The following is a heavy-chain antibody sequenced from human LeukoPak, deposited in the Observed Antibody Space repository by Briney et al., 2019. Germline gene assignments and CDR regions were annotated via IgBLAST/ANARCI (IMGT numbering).Heavy chain of an antibody. Sequence: PGGSLRPSCAASGFTFSSYSMNWVRQAPGKGLEWVSAISGSGGSTYYADSVKGRFTISRDNSKNTLYLQMNSLRAEDTAVYYCAKEEWLLAVYFDYWGQGTLVTVSS. D-gene: IGHD3-3*01. CDR1: GFTFSSYS. CDR2: ISGSGGST. CDR3: AKEEWLLAVYFDY. J-gene: IGHJ4*02. V-gene: IGHV3-23*01.